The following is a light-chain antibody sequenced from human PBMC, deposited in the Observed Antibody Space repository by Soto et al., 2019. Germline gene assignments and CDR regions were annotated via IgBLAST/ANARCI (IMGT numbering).Light chain of an antibody. Sequence: QSELTQSPSASASLGASVKLTCTLSSGHSNYAIAWHQQQPEKGPRYLMKLNSDGSHRKGDGIPDRFSGSSSGAERYLTIASLQSEDEADYYCQTWGTGIRVFGTGTKLTVL. V-gene: IGLV4-69*01. CDR1: SGHSNYA. J-gene: IGLJ1*01. CDR3: QTWGTGIRV. CDR2: LNSDGSH.